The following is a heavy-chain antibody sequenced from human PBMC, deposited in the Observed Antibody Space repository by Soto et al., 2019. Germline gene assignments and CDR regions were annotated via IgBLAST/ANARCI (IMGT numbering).Heavy chain of an antibody. CDR3: SREVNFYGLDV. CDR1: GYTFTSYG. Sequence: ASVKVSCKASGYTFTSYGISWVRQAPGQGLEWMGWISAYSGNTGYAQKFQGRVTMTRNTSISTAYMELSSLRSEDTAVYYCSREVNFYGLDVWGQGTTVTVSS. CDR2: ISAYSGNT. J-gene: IGHJ6*02. V-gene: IGHV1-8*02.